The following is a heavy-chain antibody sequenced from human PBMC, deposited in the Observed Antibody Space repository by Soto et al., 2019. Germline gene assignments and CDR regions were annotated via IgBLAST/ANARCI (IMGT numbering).Heavy chain of an antibody. V-gene: IGHV1-3*01. D-gene: IGHD3-22*01. CDR2: INAGNGNT. CDR3: ARVPRDYYDSSGYYRNNWFDP. Sequence: ASVKVSCKASGYTFTSYAMHWVRQAPGQRLERMGWINAGNGNTKYSQKFQGRVTITRDTSASTAYMELSSLRSEDTAVYYCARVPRDYYDSSGYYRNNWFDPWGQGTLVTVSS. CDR1: GYTFTSYA. J-gene: IGHJ5*02.